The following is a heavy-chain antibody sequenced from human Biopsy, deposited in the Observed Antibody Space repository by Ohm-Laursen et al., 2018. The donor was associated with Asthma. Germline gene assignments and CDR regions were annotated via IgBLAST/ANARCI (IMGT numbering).Heavy chain of an antibody. V-gene: IGHV3-30-3*01. CDR1: GFTFRSYA. CDR2: GGSYYDGGLK. J-gene: IGHJ4*02. D-gene: IGHD3-3*01. CDR3: ARDVMEWYLPAFDF. Sequence: SLRLSCAASGFTFRSYAMHWVRQAPGKGLEWVAVGGSYYDGGLKYYADSVNGRFTVSRDDSKNTLYLQMNSLSPDDTAVYYCARDVMEWYLPAFDFWGQGALVTVSS.